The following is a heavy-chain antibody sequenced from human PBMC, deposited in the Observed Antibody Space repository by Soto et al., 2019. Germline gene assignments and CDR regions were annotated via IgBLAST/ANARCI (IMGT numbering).Heavy chain of an antibody. V-gene: IGHV1-69*06. D-gene: IGHD2-15*01. J-gene: IGHJ5*02. CDR3: ATDCSGDSCSSYSRFDP. Sequence: QVQLVQSGAEVKKPGSSVKVSCKASGGTFSSYAISWVRQAPGQGLEWMGGIIPIFGTANYAQKFQGRVTITEDKSTSTVYMEVRSLRSEDTAVYYCATDCSGDSCSSYSRFDPWGQGTLVTVSS. CDR1: GGTFSSYA. CDR2: IIPIFGTA.